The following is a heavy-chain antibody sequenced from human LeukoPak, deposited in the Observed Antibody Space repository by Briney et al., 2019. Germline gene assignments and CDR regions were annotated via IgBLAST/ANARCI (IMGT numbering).Heavy chain of an antibody. D-gene: IGHD2-15*01. CDR1: GGSISSYY. J-gene: IGHJ5*02. CDR2: IYYSGST. CDR3: ARVRADAVYCSGGSCYSPRYNWFDP. V-gene: IGHV4-59*01. Sequence: PPETLSLTCTVSGGSISSYYWSWIRQPPGKVLEWIGYIYYSGSTNYNPSLKSRVTISVDTSKNQFSLKLSSVTAADTAVYYCARVRADAVYCSGGSCYSPRYNWFDPWGQGTLVTVSS.